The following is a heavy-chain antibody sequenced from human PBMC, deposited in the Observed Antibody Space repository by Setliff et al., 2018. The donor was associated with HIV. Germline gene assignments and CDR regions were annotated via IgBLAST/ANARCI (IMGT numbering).Heavy chain of an antibody. CDR1: GFTFSSYA. D-gene: IGHD6-13*01. J-gene: IGHJ2*01. V-gene: IGHV3-23*03. CDR2: IYSGGSST. CDR3: AKVGTYSSTWYFDL. Sequence: GGSLRLSCAASGFTFSSYAMSWVRQAPGKGLEWVSLIYSGGSSTYYADSVKGRFTISRDNSKNMLYLEMNSLRAEDTAVYYCAKVGTYSSTWYFDLWGRGTLVTVSS.